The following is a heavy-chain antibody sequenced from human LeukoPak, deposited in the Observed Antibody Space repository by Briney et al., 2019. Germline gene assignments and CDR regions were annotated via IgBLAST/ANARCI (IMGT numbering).Heavy chain of an antibody. CDR3: VRAGVYCSGGNCYYDYGMDV. CDR1: GGSISSSSYY. J-gene: IGHJ6*02. Sequence: TSETLSLTCTVSGGSISSSSYYWGWIRQPPGKGLEWIGSMYYSGSTYYNPSLKSRVTLSVDPSKNQFSLKLSSVTAADTAVYYCVRAGVYCSGGNCYYDYGMDVWGQGTTVTVSS. D-gene: IGHD2-15*01. V-gene: IGHV4-39*01. CDR2: MYYSGST.